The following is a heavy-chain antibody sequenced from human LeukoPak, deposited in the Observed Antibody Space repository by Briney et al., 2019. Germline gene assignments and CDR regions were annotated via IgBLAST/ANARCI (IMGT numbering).Heavy chain of an antibody. CDR3: AELGITMIGGV. Sequence: QTGGSLRLSCVASGFTFGTYSMNWVRQAPGKGLEWVSYISSSSSTIYYADSVKGRFTISRDNAKNSLYLQMNSLRAEDTAVYYCAELGITMIGGVWGKGTTVTISS. D-gene: IGHD3-10*02. CDR2: ISSSSSTI. CDR1: GFTFGTYS. J-gene: IGHJ6*04. V-gene: IGHV3-48*04.